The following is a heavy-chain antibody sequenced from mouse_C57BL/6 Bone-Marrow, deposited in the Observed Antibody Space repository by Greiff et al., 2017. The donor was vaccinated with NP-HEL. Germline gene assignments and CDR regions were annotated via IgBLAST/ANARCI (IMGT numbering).Heavy chain of an antibody. V-gene: IGHV5-17*01. CDR1: GFTFSDYG. Sequence: DVKLVESGGGLVKPGGSLKLSCAASGFTFSDYGMHWVRQAPEKGLEWVAYISSGSSTIYYADTVKGRFTISRDNAKNTLFLQMTSLRSEDTAMYYCASLTGSFDYWGQGTTLTVSS. D-gene: IGHD4-1*01. CDR3: ASLTGSFDY. CDR2: ISSGSSTI. J-gene: IGHJ2*01.